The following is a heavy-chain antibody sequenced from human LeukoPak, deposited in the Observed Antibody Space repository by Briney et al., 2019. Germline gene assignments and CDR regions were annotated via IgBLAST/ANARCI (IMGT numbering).Heavy chain of an antibody. CDR2: INHSGST. J-gene: IGHJ3*02. V-gene: IGHV4-34*01. CDR3: ARADYFIAAAAFDI. CDR1: GGSFSGYY. Sequence: TSETPSLTCAVYGGSFSGYYWSWIRQPPGKGLEWIGEINHSGSTNYNPSLKSRVTISVDTPKNQFSLKLSSVTAADTAVYYCARADYFIAAAAFDIWGQGTMVTVSS. D-gene: IGHD6-13*01.